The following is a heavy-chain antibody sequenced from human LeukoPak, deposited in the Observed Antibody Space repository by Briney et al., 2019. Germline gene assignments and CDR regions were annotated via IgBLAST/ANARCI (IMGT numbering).Heavy chain of an antibody. Sequence: PSETLSLTCTVSGGSITSSSYYWGWIRQPPGKGLEWIGSIYYSGNTYYNPSLKSRVTISVDTSKKQSSLKLSSVTAADTAVYYCARNYYDSSGYYINHFYFDYWGQGSLVTVSS. CDR3: ARNYYDSSGYYINHFYFDY. J-gene: IGHJ4*02. D-gene: IGHD3-22*01. CDR1: GGSITSSSYY. V-gene: IGHV4-39*07. CDR2: IYYSGNT.